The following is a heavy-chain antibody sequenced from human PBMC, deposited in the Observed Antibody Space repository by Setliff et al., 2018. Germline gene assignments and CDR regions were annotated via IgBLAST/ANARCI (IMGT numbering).Heavy chain of an antibody. CDR1: GFIFSNYW. D-gene: IGHD6-19*01. CDR2: ILYDGSNK. V-gene: IGHV3-30*02. J-gene: IGHJ4*02. CDR3: AKDTGYSSGWYRPDYYFDY. Sequence: GGSLRLSCEASGFIFSNYWMHWVRQAPGKGLEWVAFILYDGSNKDYANSVKGRFTISRDNAKNTLFLQMNSLRVEDTGVYYCAKDTGYSSGWYRPDYYFDYWGQGILVTVSS.